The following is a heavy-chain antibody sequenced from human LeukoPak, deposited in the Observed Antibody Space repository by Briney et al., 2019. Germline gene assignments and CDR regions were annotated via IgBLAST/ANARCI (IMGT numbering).Heavy chain of an antibody. Sequence: SVKVSCKACGGTFSSYAIRWVRQAPGQGLEWMGGIIPIFGTANYAQKFQGRVTITTDESTSTAYMELSSLRSEDTAVYYCARGSPEYDFWSGSNYYYYYYMDLWGKGTTVTVSS. CDR3: ARGSPEYDFWSGSNYYYYYYMDL. V-gene: IGHV1-69*05. D-gene: IGHD3-3*01. J-gene: IGHJ6*03. CDR1: GGTFSSYA. CDR2: IIPIFGTA.